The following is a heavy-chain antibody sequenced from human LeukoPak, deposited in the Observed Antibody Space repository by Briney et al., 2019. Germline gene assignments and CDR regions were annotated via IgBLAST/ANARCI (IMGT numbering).Heavy chain of an antibody. Sequence: PGTSLRLSCAASGFTFSSYTMHWVRQAPGKGLEWVAVISYDGNEKYYADSVKGRFTISRDNSKSTMYLQMNSLRAEHTAVYYCARKGGTMVNYRPFDYWGQGTLVTVSS. J-gene: IGHJ4*02. CDR1: GFTFSSYT. V-gene: IGHV3-30*04. CDR3: ARKGGTMVNYRPFDY. CDR2: ISYDGNEK. D-gene: IGHD3-10*01.